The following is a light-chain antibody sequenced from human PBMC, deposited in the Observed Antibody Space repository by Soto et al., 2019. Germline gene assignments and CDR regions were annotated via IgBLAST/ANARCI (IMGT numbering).Light chain of an antibody. J-gene: IGKJ1*01. CDR3: QQRSNWPSGT. CDR1: QSVTNY. CDR2: DAS. V-gene: IGKV3-11*01. Sequence: EIVLTQSPATLSLSPGERATLSCRASQSVTNYLAWYQQNPGQAPRLLIYDASNTATGIPARFSGSGSGTDFTLTISSLEAEDFAVYECQQRSNWPSGTFGQGTKVEIK.